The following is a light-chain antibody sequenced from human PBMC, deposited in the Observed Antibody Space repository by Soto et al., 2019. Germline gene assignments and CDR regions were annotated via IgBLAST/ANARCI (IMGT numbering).Light chain of an antibody. Sequence: QSVLTQTPSVSGAPGQKITMSCTGSSSNIGAGYDVHWYQQVPGAAPRLLIYADNNRPSGVPGRFSASKSGTSASLAITGLQGDDEANYYCQSYDTSLSGVIFGAGTKVTVL. V-gene: IGLV1-40*01. J-gene: IGLJ2*01. CDR2: ADN. CDR1: SSNIGAGYD. CDR3: QSYDTSLSGVI.